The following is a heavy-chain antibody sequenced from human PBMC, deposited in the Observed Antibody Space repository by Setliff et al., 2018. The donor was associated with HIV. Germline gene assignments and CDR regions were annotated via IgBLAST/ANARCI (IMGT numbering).Heavy chain of an antibody. CDR1: GFTFSSYE. CDR2: ISHTGSTV. CDR3: ARDDVPRDFDI. V-gene: IGHV3-48*03. Sequence: PGGSLRLSCAASGFTFSSYEMNWVRQAPGKGLELVSYISHTGSTVYYADSVKGRFTISRDNAKNSLYLQMNSLRAEDTAVYYCARDDVPRDFDIWGQGTMVTVSS. J-gene: IGHJ3*02.